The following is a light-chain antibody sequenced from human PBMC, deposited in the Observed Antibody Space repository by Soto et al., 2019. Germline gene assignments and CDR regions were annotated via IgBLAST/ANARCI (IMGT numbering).Light chain of an antibody. CDR1: QGINNW. V-gene: IGKV1D-12*01. CDR3: QQANSFPLT. CDR2: TTS. Sequence: DIQMTQSPSSVSASVGDRVTITCRASQGINNWLAWYQQKPGKAPKLLIYTTSNLQSGVPSRFSGSGSGTDFILTISSLQPEDFATYYCQQANSFPLTFGGGTKVEIK. J-gene: IGKJ4*01.